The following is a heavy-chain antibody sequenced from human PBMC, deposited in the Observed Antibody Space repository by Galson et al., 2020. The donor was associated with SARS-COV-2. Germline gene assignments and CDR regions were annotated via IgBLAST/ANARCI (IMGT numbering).Heavy chain of an antibody. J-gene: IGHJ4*02. D-gene: IGHD3-3*01. Sequence: GESLKISCAASGFTFSSYAMSWVRQAPGKGLEWVSAISGSGGSTYYAASVKGRFTISRDNSQHTLSLQMNRLRAEDTAVYYCAKNGDSLITIFGVVIISFLFDYWGQGTLVTVSS. CDR2: ISGSGGST. CDR1: GFTFSSYA. V-gene: IGHV3-23*01. CDR3: AKNGDSLITIFGVVIISFLFDY.